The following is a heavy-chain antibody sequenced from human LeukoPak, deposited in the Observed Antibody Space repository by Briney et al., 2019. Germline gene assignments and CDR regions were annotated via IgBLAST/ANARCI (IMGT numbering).Heavy chain of an antibody. V-gene: IGHV4-59*01. CDR3: ARGKKYYFDY. Sequence: SETLSLTCTVSGGSISRYYWSWIRQPPGKGLEWIGYIYYSGSTNYNPSLKSRVTISVDTSKNQFSLKLSSVTAADTAVYYCARGKKYYFDYWGQGTLVTVSS. CDR2: IYYSGST. J-gene: IGHJ4*02. CDR1: GGSISRYY.